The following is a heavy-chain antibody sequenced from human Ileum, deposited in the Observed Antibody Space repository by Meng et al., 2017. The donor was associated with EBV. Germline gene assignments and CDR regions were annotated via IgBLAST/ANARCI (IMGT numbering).Heavy chain of an antibody. D-gene: IGHD1-7*01. CDR3: ARGPLPVNWNYVPFDY. J-gene: IGHJ4*02. CDR2: INAGNGNT. CDR1: GHTLSSSVYV. Sequence: QGQLVQVWAEVHKPGALVKVSCKASGHTLSSSVYVIHWGRQGHGQRPEWMGWINAGNGNTKYSEQFRGRSTITRDTSANTAYMEVSSLKSEDTAVYFCARGPLPVNWNYVPFDYWGQGTLVTVSS. V-gene: IGHV1-3*01.